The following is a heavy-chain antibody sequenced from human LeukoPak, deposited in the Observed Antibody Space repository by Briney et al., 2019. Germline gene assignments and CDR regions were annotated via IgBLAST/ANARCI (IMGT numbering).Heavy chain of an antibody. J-gene: IGHJ4*02. CDR2: ISAYNGNT. D-gene: IGHD6-13*01. CDR3: ARSGAAAVRTFCDY. CDR1: GYTFTSYG. Sequence: ASVKVSCKASGYTFTSYGISWVRQAPGQGLEWMGWISAYNGNTNYAQKLQGRVTMTTDTSTSTAYMELRSLRSDDTAVYCCARSGAAAVRTFCDYWGQGTLVTVSS. V-gene: IGHV1-18*01.